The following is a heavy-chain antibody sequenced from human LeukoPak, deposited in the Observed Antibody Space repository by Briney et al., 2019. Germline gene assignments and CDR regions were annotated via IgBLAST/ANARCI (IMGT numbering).Heavy chain of an antibody. CDR2: INPKTGYT. V-gene: IGHV1-2*02. Sequence: ASVKVSCKTSGHTFSGYYMHWVRQAPGQGLEWMGWINPKTGYTYYAQNFQGRVTMTWDTSISTAYMELSRLRSDDTAVYYCVRDRTKYCSSTSCPLDYWGQGTLVTVSS. CDR1: GHTFSGYY. J-gene: IGHJ4*02. CDR3: VRDRTKYCSSTSCPLDY. D-gene: IGHD2-2*01.